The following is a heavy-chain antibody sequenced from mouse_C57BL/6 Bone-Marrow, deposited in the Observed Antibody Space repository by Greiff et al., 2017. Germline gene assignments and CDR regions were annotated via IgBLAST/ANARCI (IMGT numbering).Heavy chain of an antibody. CDR3: ARRGDGWDWYFDV. D-gene: IGHD1-1*02. CDR2: ISSGGSYT. J-gene: IGHJ1*03. CDR1: GFTFSSYG. V-gene: IGHV5-6*01. Sequence: EVQLVESGGDLVKPGGSLKLSCAASGFTFSSYGMSWVRQTPDKRLEWVATISSGGSYTYYPDSVKGRFTLSRDNATNTLYLQMSSLKSEDTAMYYCARRGDGWDWYFDVWGTGTTVTVSS.